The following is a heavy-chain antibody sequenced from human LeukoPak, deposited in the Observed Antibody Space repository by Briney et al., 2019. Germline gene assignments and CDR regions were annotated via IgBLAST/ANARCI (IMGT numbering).Heavy chain of an antibody. J-gene: IGHJ4*02. Sequence: SETLSLTCTVSGGSISSYYWSWIRQPPGKGLEWIGYIYYSGSTNYNPSLKSRVTISVDTSKNQFSLKLSPVTAADTAVYYCARHLSPGIAPKDYWGQGTLVTVSS. CDR3: ARHLSPGIAPKDY. D-gene: IGHD6-13*01. V-gene: IGHV4-59*08. CDR2: IYYSGST. CDR1: GGSISSYY.